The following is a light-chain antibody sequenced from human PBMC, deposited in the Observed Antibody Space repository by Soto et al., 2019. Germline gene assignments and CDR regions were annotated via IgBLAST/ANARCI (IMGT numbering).Light chain of an antibody. V-gene: IGKV1-27*01. CDR1: QGIGNY. Sequence: DIQMTQSPSSLSASTGDRVTITCRASQGIGNYLAWYQQKPGKVPKLLIYAASTLQSGVPSRFSGSGSGTHFTLTISSLQSEDFATYYCQKYNSALWTFGQGTKVEIK. J-gene: IGKJ1*01. CDR3: QKYNSALWT. CDR2: AAS.